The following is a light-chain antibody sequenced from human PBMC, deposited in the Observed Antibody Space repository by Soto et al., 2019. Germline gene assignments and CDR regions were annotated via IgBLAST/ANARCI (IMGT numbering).Light chain of an antibody. CDR1: QSISSN. V-gene: IGKV3-15*01. Sequence: EIVMTQSPATLSVSAGERSTLSCRASQSISSNLAWYQQKPGQAPRLLMFRTSSRATGFPARFSGSGSGTEFNLTISSLQSEDFAVYYCQQYYIWRTFGQGAKVDIK. CDR3: QQYYIWRT. J-gene: IGKJ1*01. CDR2: RTS.